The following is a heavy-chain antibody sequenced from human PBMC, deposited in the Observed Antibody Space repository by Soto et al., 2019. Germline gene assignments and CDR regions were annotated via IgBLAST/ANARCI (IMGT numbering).Heavy chain of an antibody. CDR1: GFSLSTSGVG. CDR3: AHRHKVGGYSYGYYFDY. J-gene: IGHJ4*02. Sequence: SGPTLVNPPQTLTLTCTFSGFSLSTSGVGVGWIRQPPGKALEWLALSYWNDDKRYSPSLKSRLTITKDTSKNQVVLTMTNMDPVDTATYYCAHRHKVGGYSYGYYFDYWGQGTLVTVSS. V-gene: IGHV2-5*01. CDR2: SYWNDDK. D-gene: IGHD5-18*01.